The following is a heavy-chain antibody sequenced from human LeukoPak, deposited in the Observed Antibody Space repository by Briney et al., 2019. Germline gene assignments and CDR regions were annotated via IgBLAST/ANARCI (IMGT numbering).Heavy chain of an antibody. D-gene: IGHD4-23*01. CDR3: AKDRTGGQGAFDI. Sequence: GRSLRLSCAASGFTFDDYAMHWVRQAPGKGLEWVSGISWNSGSIGYADSVKGRFTISRDNAKNSLYLQMNSLRAEDTALYYCAKDRTGGQGAFDIWGQGTMVTVSS. J-gene: IGHJ3*02. V-gene: IGHV3-9*01. CDR2: ISWNSGSI. CDR1: GFTFDDYA.